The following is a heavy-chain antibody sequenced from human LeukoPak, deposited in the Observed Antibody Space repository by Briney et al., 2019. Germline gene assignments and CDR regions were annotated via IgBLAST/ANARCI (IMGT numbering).Heavy chain of an antibody. D-gene: IGHD3-3*01. CDR3: VRGQTIDY. Sequence: GGSLTLSCTTSGFTFSNYWMYWVRQAPGRGLMWVSRIKSDETGITYTDSVEGRFTISRDNAKNTLYLQMNSLRDEDTAVYYCVRGQTIDYWGQGTLVTVSS. CDR2: IKSDETGI. J-gene: IGHJ4*02. V-gene: IGHV3-74*01. CDR1: GFTFSNYW.